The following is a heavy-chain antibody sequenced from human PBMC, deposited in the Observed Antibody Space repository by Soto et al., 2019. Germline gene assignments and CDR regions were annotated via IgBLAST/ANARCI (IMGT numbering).Heavy chain of an antibody. V-gene: IGHV3-23*01. CDR3: AKQYYDFWSGYSFSWFDP. J-gene: IGHJ5*02. CDR2: ISGSGGST. D-gene: IGHD3-3*01. CDR1: GFIVWYYA. Sequence: GGSPRLSCVASGFIVWYYAMGGVRQAPGKGLEWVSAISGSGGSTYYADSVKGRFTISRDNSKNTLYLQMNSLRAEDTAVYYCAKQYYDFWSGYSFSWFDPWGQGTLVTVSS.